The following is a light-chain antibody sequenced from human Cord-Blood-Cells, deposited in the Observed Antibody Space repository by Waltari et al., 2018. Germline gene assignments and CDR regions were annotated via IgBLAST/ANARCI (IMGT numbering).Light chain of an antibody. V-gene: IGLV3-19*01. CDR1: RCRGYH. Sequence: SSELTQDPVVSVALGQTVRITCQADRCRGYHASWYQQKPGQAPVLVIHGKNNRPSGIPDRFSGYRSGNTASLTITGAQAEDEADYYGNSRDSSGNHLVFGGGTKLTVL. J-gene: IGLJ3*02. CDR3: NSRDSSGNHLV. CDR2: GKN.